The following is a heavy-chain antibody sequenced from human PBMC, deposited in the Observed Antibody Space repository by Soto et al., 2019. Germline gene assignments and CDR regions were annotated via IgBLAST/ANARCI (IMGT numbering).Heavy chain of an antibody. CDR3: ASHDYYDSSSYYDY. J-gene: IGHJ4*02. CDR1: GYSFTSYW. V-gene: IGHV5-51*01. CDR2: IYPGDSDT. Sequence: GESLKISCNGSGYSFTSYWIGWVRQMPGKGLEWMGIIYPGDSDTRYSPSFQGQATISADKSISTAYLQWSSLKASDTAMYYCASHDYYDSSSYYDYWGQGTLVTVSS. D-gene: IGHD3-22*01.